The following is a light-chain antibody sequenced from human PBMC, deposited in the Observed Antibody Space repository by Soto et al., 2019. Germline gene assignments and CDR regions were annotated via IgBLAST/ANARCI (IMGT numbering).Light chain of an antibody. CDR1: SSDVGSYNR. CDR2: EVS. J-gene: IGLJ1*01. CDR3: SSYTSSSIYV. Sequence: QSLLTQPPALSGSPGQSGTISFTGTSSDVGSYNRVSWYQQPPGTAPKLMIYEVSNRPSGVPDRFSGSKSGNTASLTISGLQAEDEADYYCSSYTSSSIYVFGTGTRSPS. V-gene: IGLV2-18*02.